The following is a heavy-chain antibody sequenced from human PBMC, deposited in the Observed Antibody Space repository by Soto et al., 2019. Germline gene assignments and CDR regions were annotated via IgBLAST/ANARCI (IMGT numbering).Heavy chain of an antibody. J-gene: IGHJ3*02. D-gene: IGHD3-22*01. V-gene: IGHV4-30-2*01. CDR3: ARVPIYYDSSGFYHYGTFDI. Sequence: PLPLTYSVSGGSGSIAGYSWSLNREPPGKCLEWIGYIYHSGSTYYNPSLKSRVTISLDRSNNHFSLKLSSVTAADTAVYYCARVPIYYDSSGFYHYGTFDIWRQGTMVTVSS. CDR2: IYHSGST. CDR1: GGSGSIAGYS.